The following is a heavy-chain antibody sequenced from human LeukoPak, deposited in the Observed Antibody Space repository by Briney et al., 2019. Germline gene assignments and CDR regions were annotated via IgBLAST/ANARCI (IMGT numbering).Heavy chain of an antibody. CDR1: GFTFSPYW. CDR2: INGDGSNT. CDR3: ARDRGYQMVDP. V-gene: IGHV3-74*01. J-gene: IGHJ5*02. Sequence: GGSLRLSCAASGFTFSPYWMHWVRQAPGKGLVWVSRINGDGSNTDYADSVKGRFTISRDNAKNTLYLKMNSLTAEDTAAYYCARDRGYQMVDPWGQGTLVTVSS. D-gene: IGHD5-12*01.